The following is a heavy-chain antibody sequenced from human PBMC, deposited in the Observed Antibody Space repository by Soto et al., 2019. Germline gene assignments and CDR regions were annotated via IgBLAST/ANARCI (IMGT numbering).Heavy chain of an antibody. D-gene: IGHD3-3*02. Sequence: QVQLVQSGAEVKKPGASVKVSCKASGYTFTSYYISWVRQAPGQGLEWMGWISAYNGNTNYTPKLQGRATMTTDTSPSTAYMELRSLGSDDTALYYCARDSPAIASWGQGTMVTVSS. V-gene: IGHV1-18*01. CDR3: ARDSPAIAS. CDR1: GYTFTSYY. J-gene: IGHJ5*02. CDR2: ISAYNGNT.